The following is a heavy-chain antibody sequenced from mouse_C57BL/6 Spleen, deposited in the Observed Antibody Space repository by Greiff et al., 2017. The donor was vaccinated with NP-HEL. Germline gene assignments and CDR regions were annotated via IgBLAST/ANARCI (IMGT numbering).Heavy chain of an antibody. V-gene: IGHV1-82*01. Sequence: QVQLQQSGPELVKPGASVKISCKASGYAFSSSWMNWVKQRPGKGLEWIGRIYPGDGDTNYNGKFKGKATLTADKSSSTAYMQLSSLTSEDSAVYFFARHYYGAMDYWGRGTSVTVSS. CDR2: IYPGDGDT. J-gene: IGHJ4*01. D-gene: IGHD1-1*01. CDR3: ARHYYGAMDY. CDR1: GYAFSSSW.